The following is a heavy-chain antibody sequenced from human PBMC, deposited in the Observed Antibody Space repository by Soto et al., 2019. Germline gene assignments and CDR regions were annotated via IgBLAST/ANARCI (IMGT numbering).Heavy chain of an antibody. J-gene: IGHJ4*02. CDR3: ARDSQYSTDLQGVDS. D-gene: IGHD6-6*01. CDR1: GYTFTNYA. V-gene: IGHV1-18*01. CDR2: VNTYNGNP. Sequence: QVQLVQSGVEVKKPGASVKVSCKASGYTFTNYAISWVRQAPGRGLEWMGWVNTYNGNPNYAQIFQGRVTMTTDTSTGTAYLSLRSLKSDDSAVYYCARDSQYSTDLQGVDSWGQGNLVTVSS.